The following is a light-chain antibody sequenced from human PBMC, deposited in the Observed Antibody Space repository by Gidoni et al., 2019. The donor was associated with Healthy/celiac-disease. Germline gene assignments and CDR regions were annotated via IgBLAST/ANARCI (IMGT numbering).Light chain of an antibody. J-gene: IGKJ4*01. V-gene: IGKV3-11*01. CDR2: DAS. CDR3: QQRSISLT. Sequence: DIVFTQSPATLSLSPGERATLSCRASQRVSSYLAWYQQKPGQAPRLLIYDASNRATGIPARFSGSGSETDFTLTISSLEPEDFAVYYCQQRSISLTFGGGTKVEIK. CDR1: QRVSSY.